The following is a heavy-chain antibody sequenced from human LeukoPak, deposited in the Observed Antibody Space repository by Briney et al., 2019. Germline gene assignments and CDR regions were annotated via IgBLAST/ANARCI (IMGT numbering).Heavy chain of an antibody. D-gene: IGHD3-3*01. CDR2: ISASGGSR. V-gene: IGHV3-23*01. CDR3: ARDGILEWLLG. Sequence: PGKSLRLSCAASGFTFSNYAMNWVRQAPGKGLEWVSAISASGGSRFYTDSVKGRFTISRDNSKNTLFLLMNSLRVEDTAVYYCARDGILEWLLGWGQGTLVTVSS. J-gene: IGHJ4*02. CDR1: GFTFSNYA.